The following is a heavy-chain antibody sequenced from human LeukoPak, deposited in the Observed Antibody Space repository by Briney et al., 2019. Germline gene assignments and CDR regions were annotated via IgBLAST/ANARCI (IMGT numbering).Heavy chain of an antibody. J-gene: IGHJ3*02. D-gene: IGHD1-14*01. CDR2: IYHSGST. CDR3: ASGRTGGAFDI. V-gene: IGHV4-30-2*01. CDR1: GGSISSGGYY. Sequence: SETLSLTCTVSGGSISSGGYYWSWIRQPPGKGLEWIGYIYHSGSTYYNPSLKSRVTISVDRSKNQFSLKLSSVTAADTAVYYCASGRTGGAFDIWGQGTMVTVSS.